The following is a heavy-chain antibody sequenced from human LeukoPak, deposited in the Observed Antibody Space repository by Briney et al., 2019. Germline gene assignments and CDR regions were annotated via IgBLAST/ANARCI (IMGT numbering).Heavy chain of an antibody. CDR3: ARDLYSSSSTFDY. J-gene: IGHJ4*02. CDR1: GFTFGKNS. CDR2: ISSSSSYI. V-gene: IGHV3-21*01. D-gene: IGHD6-6*01. Sequence: GGSLRLSCEASGFTFGKNSMNWVRQAPGKGLEWVSSISSSSSYIYYADSVKGRFTISRDNAKNSLYLQMNSLRAEDTAVYYCARDLYSSSSTFDYWGQGTLVTVSS.